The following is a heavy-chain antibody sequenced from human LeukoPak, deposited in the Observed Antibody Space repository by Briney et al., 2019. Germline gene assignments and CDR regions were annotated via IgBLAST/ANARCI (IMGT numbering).Heavy chain of an antibody. CDR2: IIPILGST. D-gene: IGHD6-13*01. CDR1: GGTFSNYA. Sequence: AASVKVSCKAPGGTFSNYAISWVRQAPGQGLEWMGGIIPILGSTNYAQKFQGRVTITADESTSTAYMEPSSLTSEDTAVYFCAREVRTSSLAAENWFDPWGQGTLVTVSS. V-gene: IGHV1-69*13. J-gene: IGHJ5*02. CDR3: AREVRTSSLAAENWFDP.